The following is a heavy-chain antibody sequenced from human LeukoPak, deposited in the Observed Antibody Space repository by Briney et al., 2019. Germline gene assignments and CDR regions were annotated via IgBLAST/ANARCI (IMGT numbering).Heavy chain of an antibody. CDR3: ARELSPSRAHDY. D-gene: IGHD5-24*01. CDR2: ISTGGTT. V-gene: IGHV4-4*07. J-gene: IGHJ4*02. Sequence: PSETLSLTCAVTGGSISSYFWSWIRQPAGKGLEWIGRISTGGTTNYNPSLTSRITMPVDTSKNQFSLNLTSVTAADTAVYYCARELSPSRAHDYWGQGTLVTVSS. CDR1: GGSISSYF.